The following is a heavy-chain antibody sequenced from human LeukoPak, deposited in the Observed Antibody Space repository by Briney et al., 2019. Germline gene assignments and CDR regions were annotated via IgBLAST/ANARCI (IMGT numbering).Heavy chain of an antibody. D-gene: IGHD6-25*01. Sequence: PSETLSLTCSVSGGSISPYYWSCIRQPPGKGLEWIGYIFYSGVTTYNPSLKSRVSISLDSPKNQFFLRLTSVTAADTAMYYCARAETLAAIYFDFWGQGRLVTVSS. CDR2: IFYSGVT. CDR1: GGSISPYY. J-gene: IGHJ4*02. V-gene: IGHV4-59*01. CDR3: ARAETLAAIYFDF.